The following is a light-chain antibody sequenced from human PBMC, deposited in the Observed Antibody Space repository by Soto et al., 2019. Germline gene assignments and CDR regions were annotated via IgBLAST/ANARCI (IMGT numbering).Light chain of an antibody. CDR2: KAS. CDR3: QHYNAFPWT. Sequence: DTQMTQSPSTLSASVGDRVTITCRASQRISVYLAWFQQKPGKPPKLLISKASDLQSGVPSRFSGSGSGTEFTLTISNLQPDDFATYYCQHYNAFPWTFGQGTKVDIK. J-gene: IGKJ1*01. V-gene: IGKV1-5*03. CDR1: QRISVY.